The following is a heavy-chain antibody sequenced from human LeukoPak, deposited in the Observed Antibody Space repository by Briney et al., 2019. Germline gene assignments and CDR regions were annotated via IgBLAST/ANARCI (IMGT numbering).Heavy chain of an antibody. Sequence: PSETMSLTCAVSAGSISSGGYSWSWIRQPPGRGLEWIGYIYHSGSTYYNPSLKSRVTISVDRSKNQFSLKLSSVTAAATAVFYCARDYRLYGMDVWGQGTTVTVSS. CDR2: IYHSGST. CDR3: ARDYRLYGMDV. CDR1: AGSISSGGYS. J-gene: IGHJ6*02. V-gene: IGHV4-30-2*01. D-gene: IGHD3-22*01.